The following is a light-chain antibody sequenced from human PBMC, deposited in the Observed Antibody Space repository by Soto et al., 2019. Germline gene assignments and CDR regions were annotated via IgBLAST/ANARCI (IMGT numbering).Light chain of an antibody. CDR3: QTWGTGIPHVV. CDR2: LNSDGSH. V-gene: IGLV4-69*01. J-gene: IGLJ2*01. CDR1: SGHSSYA. Sequence: QPVLTQSPSASASLGASVKLTCTLSSGHSSYAIAWHQQQPEKGPRYLMKLNSDGSHSKGDGIPDRFSGSSSGAERYLTISSVQSEDEADYYCQTWGTGIPHVVFGGGTKVTVL.